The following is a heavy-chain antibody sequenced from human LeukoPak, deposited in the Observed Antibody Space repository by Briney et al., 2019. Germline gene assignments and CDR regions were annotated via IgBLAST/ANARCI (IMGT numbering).Heavy chain of an antibody. D-gene: IGHD3-22*01. CDR3: AKGLEHYYDSSGLDS. Sequence: GGSLRLSCAASGFTFSSYGMHWVRQAPGKGLEWVAVISYDGSNKYYGDSVKGRFTISRDNSKNTLYLQMNSLRAEDTAVYYCAKGLEHYYDSSGLDSWGQGTPVTVSS. J-gene: IGHJ4*02. V-gene: IGHV3-30*18. CDR1: GFTFSSYG. CDR2: ISYDGSNK.